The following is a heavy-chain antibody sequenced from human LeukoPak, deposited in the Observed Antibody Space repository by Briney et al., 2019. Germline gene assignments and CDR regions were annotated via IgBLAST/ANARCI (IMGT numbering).Heavy chain of an antibody. CDR1: GGTFSSYA. V-gene: IGHV1-69*01. CDR3: AVPPTFSGSYFDY. D-gene: IGHD1-26*01. CDR2: IIPIFGTA. J-gene: IGHJ4*02. Sequence: SVKVSCKASGGTFSSYAISWVRQAPGQGLEWMGGIIPIFGTANYAQKFQGRVTITADESTSTAYMELSSLRSEGTAVYYCAVPPTFSGSYFDYWGQGTLVTVSS.